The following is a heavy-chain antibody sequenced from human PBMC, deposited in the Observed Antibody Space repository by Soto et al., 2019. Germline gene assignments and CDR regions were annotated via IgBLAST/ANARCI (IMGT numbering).Heavy chain of an antibody. CDR2: ISAYNGNT. Sequence: VASVKVSCKASGYTFTSYGISWVRQAPGQGLEWMGWISAYNGNTNYAQKLQGRVTMTTDTSTSTAYMELRSLRSDDTAVCYCAREAYCGGDCYSHFDYWGQGTLVTVSS. CDR3: AREAYCGGDCYSHFDY. J-gene: IGHJ4*02. CDR1: GYTFTSYG. D-gene: IGHD2-21*02. V-gene: IGHV1-18*04.